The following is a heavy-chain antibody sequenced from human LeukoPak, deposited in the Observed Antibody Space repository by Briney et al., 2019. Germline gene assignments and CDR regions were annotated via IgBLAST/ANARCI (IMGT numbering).Heavy chain of an antibody. CDR2: IYSGGST. CDR1: GFTVSNHF. CDR3: ATAGSYRFDN. Sequence: GGSLRLSCAASGFTVSNHFMSWVRQAPGKGLEWVSIIYSGGSTYYADSVKGRFTISRDNAKNTLYLQMNSLTLEDTAVYYCATAGSYRFDNWGQGTLVTVSS. D-gene: IGHD3-16*02. J-gene: IGHJ4*02. V-gene: IGHV3-53*01.